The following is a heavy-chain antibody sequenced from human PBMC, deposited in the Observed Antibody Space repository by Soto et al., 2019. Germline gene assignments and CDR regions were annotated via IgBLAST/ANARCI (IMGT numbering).Heavy chain of an antibody. CDR3: ARGDHFDSSGPFDP. J-gene: IGHJ5*02. D-gene: IGHD3-22*01. CDR2: IYYSGYT. V-gene: IGHV4-59*01. CDR1: GGSMSSYY. Sequence: ETLSLTCSVSGGSMSSYYWYWLRQPPGKGLECIGYIYYSGYTNYSPSLKSRVTMSVDTSKNHFSLKLSSVTAADTAVYYCARGDHFDSSGPFDPWGQGTLVTVSS.